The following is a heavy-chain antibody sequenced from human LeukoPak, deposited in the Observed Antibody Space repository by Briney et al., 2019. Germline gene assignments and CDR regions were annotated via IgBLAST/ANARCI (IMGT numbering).Heavy chain of an antibody. CDR2: ISSSSSYI. CDR3: ARDRRYDILTRSPGGAFDI. J-gene: IGHJ3*02. D-gene: IGHD3-9*01. Sequence: PGGSLRLSCAASGFTFSSYSMNWVRQAPGKGLEWVSSISSSSSYIYYADSVKGRFTISRDNAKNSLYLQMNSLRAEDTAVYYCARDRRYDILTRSPGGAFDIWGQGTMVTVSS. V-gene: IGHV3-21*01. CDR1: GFTFSSYS.